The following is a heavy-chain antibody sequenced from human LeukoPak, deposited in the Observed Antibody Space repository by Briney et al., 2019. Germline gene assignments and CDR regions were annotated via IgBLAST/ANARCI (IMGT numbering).Heavy chain of an antibody. D-gene: IGHD2-2*01. CDR2: ISYDGSNK. V-gene: IGHV3-30*18. Sequence: GGSLRLSCAASGFTFSSYGMHWVRQAPGKGLEWVAVISYDGSNKYYADSVKGRFTISRDNSKNTLYLQMNSLRAEDTAVYYCVKDIARYQLLSYGLWFDPWGQGTLVTVSS. CDR3: VKDIARYQLLSYGLWFDP. J-gene: IGHJ5*02. CDR1: GFTFSSYG.